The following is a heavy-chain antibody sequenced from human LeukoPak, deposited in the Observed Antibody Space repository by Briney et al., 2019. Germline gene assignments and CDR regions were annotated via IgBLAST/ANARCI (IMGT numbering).Heavy chain of an antibody. CDR3: ARDLYGDYVPFGY. J-gene: IGHJ4*02. CDR1: GGSISSSSYY. CDR2: IYYSGST. D-gene: IGHD4-17*01. V-gene: IGHV4-39*07. Sequence: SETLSLTCTVSGGSISSSSYYWGWIRQPPGKGLEWIGSIYYSGSTYYNPSLKSRVTISVDTSKNQFSLKLSSVTAADTAVYYCARDLYGDYVPFGYWGQGTLVTVSS.